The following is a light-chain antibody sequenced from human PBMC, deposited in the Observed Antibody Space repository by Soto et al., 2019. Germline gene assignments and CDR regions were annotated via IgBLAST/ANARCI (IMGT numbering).Light chain of an antibody. Sequence: EIVLTQSPGTLSLSPGERATLSCRASQSVSSDLAWYHQKPGLAPRLLIYGASSRATGIPDRFSGSGSGTDFTLTITRLGPEDFAVYYCRQYGSSPWTFGQGTKVDIK. J-gene: IGKJ1*01. CDR3: RQYGSSPWT. CDR1: QSVSSD. CDR2: GAS. V-gene: IGKV3-20*01.